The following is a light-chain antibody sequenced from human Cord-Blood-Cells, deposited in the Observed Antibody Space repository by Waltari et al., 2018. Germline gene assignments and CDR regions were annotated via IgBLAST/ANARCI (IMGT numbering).Light chain of an antibody. Sequence: EIVLTQSPATLTLSPGERATRSCRASQIVSSYLAWFQQKPGQAPRLLIFDASNRATGIPARFSGSGSGTDFTLTISSLEPEDFAVYYCQQRSNWPLTFGGGTKVEIK. CDR3: QQRSNWPLT. V-gene: IGKV3-11*01. J-gene: IGKJ4*01. CDR2: DAS. CDR1: QIVSSY.